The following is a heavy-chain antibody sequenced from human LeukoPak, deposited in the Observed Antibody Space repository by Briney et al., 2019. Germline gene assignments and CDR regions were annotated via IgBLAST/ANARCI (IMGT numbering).Heavy chain of an antibody. CDR3: ASVRHDPLEYYYYVDV. Sequence: PSETLSLTCAVYGDSLSRYYWTWIRQPPGKGLEWLGEINPSGSPDYNPSLKSRATLSVDTSKNQFSLRLASVTAADTAVYYCASVRHDPLEYYYYVDVWGKGTTVPASS. V-gene: IGHV4-34*01. J-gene: IGHJ6*03. CDR1: GDSLSRYY. CDR2: INPSGSP. D-gene: IGHD2/OR15-2a*01.